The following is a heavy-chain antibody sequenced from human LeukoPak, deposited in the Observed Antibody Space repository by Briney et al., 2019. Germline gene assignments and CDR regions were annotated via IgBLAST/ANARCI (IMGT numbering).Heavy chain of an antibody. CDR1: GFTFSSYA. Sequence: GGSLRLSCAASGFTFSSYAMHWVRQAPGKGLEWVAVISYDGSNKYYADSVKGRFTISRDNSKNTLYLQMNSLRAEDTAVYYCTLVTTVTAIDYWGQGTLVTVSS. CDR3: TLVTTVTAIDY. CDR2: ISYDGSNK. J-gene: IGHJ4*02. D-gene: IGHD4-17*01. V-gene: IGHV3-30-3*01.